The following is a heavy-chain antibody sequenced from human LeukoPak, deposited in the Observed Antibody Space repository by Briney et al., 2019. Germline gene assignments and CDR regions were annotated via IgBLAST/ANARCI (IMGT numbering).Heavy chain of an antibody. CDR3: AREGQYYYDSSGYVFDP. CDR2: IYYSGST. D-gene: IGHD3-22*01. V-gene: IGHV4-31*03. CDR1: GGSISSGGYY. Sequence: SETLSLTCTVSGGSISSGGYYWSWIRQHPGKGLEWIGYIYYSGSTYYNPSLRSRVTISVDTSKNQFSLKLSSVTAADTAVYYCAREGQYYYDSSGYVFDPWGQGTLVTVSS. J-gene: IGHJ5*02.